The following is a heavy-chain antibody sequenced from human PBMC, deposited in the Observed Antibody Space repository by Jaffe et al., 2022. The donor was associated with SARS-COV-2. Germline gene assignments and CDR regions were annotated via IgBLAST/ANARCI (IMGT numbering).Heavy chain of an antibody. CDR1: GFTFSSYA. Sequence: EVQLLESGGNLVQPGGSLRLSCAASGFTFSSYAMDWVRQAPGKGLEWVSAISGSGGSISYADSVKGRFTISRDNSKNTLYLQMNSLRAEDTAVYYCAKGVWGTYRSGYFDYWGQGTLVTVSS. D-gene: IGHD3-16*02. V-gene: IGHV3-23*01. CDR2: ISGSGGSI. J-gene: IGHJ4*02. CDR3: AKGVWGTYRSGYFDY.